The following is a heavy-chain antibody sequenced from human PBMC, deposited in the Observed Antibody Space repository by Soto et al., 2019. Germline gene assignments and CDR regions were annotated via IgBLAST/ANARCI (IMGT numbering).Heavy chain of an antibody. CDR1: GFTFSNAW. CDR3: TAGDSDAFDI. D-gene: IGHD7-27*01. J-gene: IGHJ3*02. CDR2: IKSKTDGGTT. V-gene: IGHV3-15*01. Sequence: GGSLRLSCAASGFTFSNAWMSWVRQAPGKGLEWVGRIKSKTDGGTTDYAAPGKGRFTISRDDSKNTLYLQMNSLETEDTAVYYCTAGDSDAFDIWGQGTMVTVSS.